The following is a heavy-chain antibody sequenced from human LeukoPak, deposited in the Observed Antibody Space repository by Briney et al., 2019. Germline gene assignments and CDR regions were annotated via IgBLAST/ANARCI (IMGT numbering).Heavy chain of an antibody. V-gene: IGHV4-31*03. CDR2: IYYSGST. Sequence: TSETLSLTCTVSGGSISSGDYYWSWIRQHPGKGLEWIGYIYYSGSTYYNPSLESRIIISVDTSKNQFSLKLSSVTAADTAVYYCARVGTNYDSNGFYYYIDYWGQGTLVTVSS. D-gene: IGHD3-22*01. CDR1: GGSISSGDYY. J-gene: IGHJ4*02. CDR3: ARVGTNYDSNGFYYYIDY.